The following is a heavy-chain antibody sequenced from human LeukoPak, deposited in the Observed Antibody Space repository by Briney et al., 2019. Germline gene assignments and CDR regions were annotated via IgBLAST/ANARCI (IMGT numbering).Heavy chain of an antibody. CDR2: IYSGGST. V-gene: IGHV3-53*01. J-gene: IGHJ4*02. CDR1: GFTVSSNY. D-gene: IGHD3-3*01. CDR3: ARGKAAFWSGYYFDY. Sequence: GGSLRLSCAASGFTVSSNYMSWVRQAPGKGLEWVSVIYSGGSTYYADSVKGRFTISRDNSKNTLYLQMNSLRAEDTAVYYCARGKAAFWSGYYFDYWGQGTLVTVSS.